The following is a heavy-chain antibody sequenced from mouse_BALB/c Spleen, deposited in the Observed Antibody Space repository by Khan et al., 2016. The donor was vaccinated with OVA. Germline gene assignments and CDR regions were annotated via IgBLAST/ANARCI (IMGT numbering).Heavy chain of an antibody. J-gene: IGHJ3*01. CDR3: TREGAYYRSDGWFAY. CDR1: GYTFTSYT. CDR2: INPSSSYP. D-gene: IGHD2-14*01. Sequence: QVQLQQSGAELARPGAPVKMSCKASGYTFTSYTMHWVKQRPGQGLEWIGYINPSSSYPNYNQKFKDKATLTADKSSSTAYMQLSSLTSEDSAVYYCTREGAYYRSDGWFAYWGQGTLVTVSA. V-gene: IGHV1-4*01.